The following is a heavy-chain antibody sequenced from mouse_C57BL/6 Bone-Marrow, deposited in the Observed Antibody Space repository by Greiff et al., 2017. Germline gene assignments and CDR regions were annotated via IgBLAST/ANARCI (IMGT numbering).Heavy chain of an antibody. D-gene: IGHD1-1*01. Sequence: DVKLVESGPSLVRPSQTLSLTCTVTGFSINSDCYWIWIRQFPGNKLEYIGYTFYSGITYYNPSLESRTYITRDTSKNQFSLKLSSVTTEDTATYYCARGPPAYGSSFYWYFDVWGTGTTVTVSS. CDR1: GFSINSDCY. CDR3: ARGPPAYGSSFYWYFDV. J-gene: IGHJ1*03. V-gene: IGHV3-3*01. CDR2: TFYSGIT.